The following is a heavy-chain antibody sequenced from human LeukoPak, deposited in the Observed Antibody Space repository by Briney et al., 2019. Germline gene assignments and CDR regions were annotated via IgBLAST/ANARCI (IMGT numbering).Heavy chain of an antibody. V-gene: IGHV3-30*02. CDR1: GFTFSSYG. D-gene: IGHD3-10*01. Sequence: GGSLRLSCAASGFTFSSYGMHWVRQAPGKGPEGVAFIRYDGSNKYYADSVKGRFTISRDNSKNTLYLQMNSLRAEDPAVYYCTSGPEGFDYWGQGTLVTVSS. CDR2: IRYDGSNK. J-gene: IGHJ4*02. CDR3: TSGPEGFDY.